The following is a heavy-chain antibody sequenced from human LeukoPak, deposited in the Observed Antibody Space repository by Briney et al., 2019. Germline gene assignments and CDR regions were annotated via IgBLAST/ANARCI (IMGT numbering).Heavy chain of an antibody. CDR3: ATVFQGNYYYYFDH. V-gene: IGHV4-39*07. CDR1: GGSISSSSYY. CDR2: IYYSGST. Sequence: SETLSLTCTVSGGSISSSSYYWGWIRQPPGKGPEWIGSIYYSGSTYYNPSLKSRVTISVDTSKNQFSLKLSSVTAADTAVYFCATVFQGNYYYYFDHWGQGTLVTVSS. D-gene: IGHD3-10*01. J-gene: IGHJ4*02.